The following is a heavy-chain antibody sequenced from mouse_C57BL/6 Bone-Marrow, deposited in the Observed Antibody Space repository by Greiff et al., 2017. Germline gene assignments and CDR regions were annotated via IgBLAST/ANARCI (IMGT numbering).Heavy chain of an antibody. V-gene: IGHV1-9*01. Sequence: LQQSGAEPMKPGASVKLSCKATGYTLTGYLIEWVKQKPGHGLEWIGEILPGSGSTNYNEKFKGKATFTADTSSNTAYMQLSSLTTEDSAIYYCARSPFYYAMDYWGQGTSVTVSS. J-gene: IGHJ4*01. CDR1: GYTLTGYL. CDR3: ARSPFYYAMDY. CDR2: ILPGSGST.